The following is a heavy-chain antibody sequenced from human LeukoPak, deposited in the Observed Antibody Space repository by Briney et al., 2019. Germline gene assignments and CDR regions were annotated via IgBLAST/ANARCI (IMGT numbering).Heavy chain of an antibody. CDR2: IKSKTDGGTT. V-gene: IGHV3-15*07. J-gene: IGHJ4*02. CDR1: GFTFSNAW. Sequence: GGSLRLSCAASGFTFSNAWMNWVRQAPGKGLEWVGRIKSKTDGGTTDYAAPVKGRFSISRDDSKNTLYLQMNSLKTEDTAVYYCTTQLIVVVIPYYFDYWGQGTLVTVSS. CDR3: TTQLIVVVIPYYFDY. D-gene: IGHD3-22*01.